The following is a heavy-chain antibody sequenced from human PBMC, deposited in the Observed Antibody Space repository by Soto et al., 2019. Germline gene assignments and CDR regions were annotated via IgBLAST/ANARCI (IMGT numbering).Heavy chain of an antibody. V-gene: IGHV4-59*08. CDR1: GGPISSYY. CDR2: IYYSGST. CDR3: ARTRSYYYMDV. J-gene: IGHJ6*03. Sequence: PSETLSLTCTVSGGPISSYYWSWIRQPPGKGLEWIGYIYYSGSTNYNPSLKSRVTISVDTSKNQFSLKLSSVTAADTAVYYCARTRSYYYMDVWGKGTTVTVSS. D-gene: IGHD2-2*01.